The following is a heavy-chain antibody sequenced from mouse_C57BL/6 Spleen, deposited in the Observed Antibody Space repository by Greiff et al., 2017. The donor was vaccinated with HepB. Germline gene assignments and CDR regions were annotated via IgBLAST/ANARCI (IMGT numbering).Heavy chain of an antibody. CDR1: GFNIKNTY. Sequence: EVKLEESVAELVRPGASVKLSCTASGFNIKNTYMHWVKQRPEQGLEWIGRIDPANGNTKYAPKFQGKATITADTSSNTAYLQLSSLTSEDTAIYYCARTAAQATSWFAYWGQGTLVTVSA. CDR3: ARTAAQATSWFAY. J-gene: IGHJ3*01. CDR2: IDPANGNT. V-gene: IGHV14-3*01. D-gene: IGHD3-2*02.